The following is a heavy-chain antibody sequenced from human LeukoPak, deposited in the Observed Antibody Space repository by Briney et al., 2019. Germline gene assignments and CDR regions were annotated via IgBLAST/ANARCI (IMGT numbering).Heavy chain of an antibody. Sequence: PGGSLRLSCAASGFTFSSFGIHWVRQAPGKGLEGVAFIRYDGSNKYYADSVKGRFTISRDNPKNTLYLQMNSLRAEDTAVYYCAKDGELHDFWSVYYKKYYYYMDVWGKGTTVTVSS. D-gene: IGHD3-3*01. V-gene: IGHV3-30*02. J-gene: IGHJ6*03. CDR1: GFTFSSFG. CDR2: IRYDGSNK. CDR3: AKDGELHDFWSVYYKKYYYYMDV.